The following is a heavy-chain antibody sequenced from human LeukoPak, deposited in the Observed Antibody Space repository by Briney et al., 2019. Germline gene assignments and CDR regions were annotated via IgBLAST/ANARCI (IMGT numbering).Heavy chain of an antibody. D-gene: IGHD3-22*01. CDR1: GFTFSSYS. CDR3: AKNHWGSSGSGDAFDI. V-gene: IGHV3-48*04. J-gene: IGHJ3*02. Sequence: GGSLRLSCAASGFTFSSYSMNWVRQAPGKGLEWVSYISSSSSNIYYADSVKGRFTISRDNAKNSLSLQMNSLRAEDTALYYCAKNHWGSSGSGDAFDIWGQGTMVTVSS. CDR2: ISSSSSNI.